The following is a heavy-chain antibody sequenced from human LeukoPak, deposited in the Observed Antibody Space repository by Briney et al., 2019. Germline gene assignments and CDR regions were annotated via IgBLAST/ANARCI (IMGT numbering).Heavy chain of an antibody. J-gene: IGHJ4*02. CDR1: GFTFTNYE. V-gene: IGHV3-48*03. CDR3: ARGFSSFDY. CDR2: ISSSGNTR. Sequence: PGGSLRLSCAASGFTFTNYEMNWVRQAPGKGLEWVSYISSSGNTRYYTDSVKGRFTISRDNAKNSLDLRMSSLRVEDTAVYYCARGFSSFDYWGQGTLVTVSS.